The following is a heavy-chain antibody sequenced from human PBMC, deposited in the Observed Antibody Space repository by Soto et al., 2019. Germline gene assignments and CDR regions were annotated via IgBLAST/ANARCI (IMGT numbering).Heavy chain of an antibody. CDR3: AASRVYYGMDV. J-gene: IGHJ6*04. V-gene: IGHV5-51*01. CDR2: IYPGASDT. Sequence: GGALKTPLNGSGYTLTNYWIGLVRQRRGKGLEWMVIIYPGASDTKSNTSFQAQVTSSADNSITTTCLRCTSLKPSDTAIYYCAASRVYYGMDVWGKGTTSTV. CDR1: GYTLTNYW.